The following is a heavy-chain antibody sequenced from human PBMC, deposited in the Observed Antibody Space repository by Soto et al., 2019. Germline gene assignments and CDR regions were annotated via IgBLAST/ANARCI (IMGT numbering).Heavy chain of an antibody. Sequence: GGSVRLSXAASGFPFRDYAMTWVRQAPGKGLEWVSSISGRGDGTHYADAVKGRFTISKDISRNTVFLQMNSLRVEDTGIYYCAKATWGGDCGRRACSIWFDPWGKGTLVTVSS. V-gene: IGHV3-23*01. D-gene: IGHD3-16*01. CDR1: GFPFRDYA. CDR2: ISGRGDGT. CDR3: AKATWGGDCGRRACSIWFDP. J-gene: IGHJ5*02.